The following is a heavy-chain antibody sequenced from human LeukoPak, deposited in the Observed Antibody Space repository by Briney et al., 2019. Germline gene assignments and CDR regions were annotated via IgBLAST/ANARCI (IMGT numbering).Heavy chain of an antibody. CDR3: AKDINWASFES. Sequence: GGSLRLSRAASGFSFSNYGMNWVRQAPGKGLEWVSGIIGSGGTTYYADSVKGRFTISRDNSKNTLYLQMNSLRAEDTALYYCAKDINWASFESWGQGTLVTVSS. CDR2: IIGSGGTT. J-gene: IGHJ4*02. V-gene: IGHV3-23*01. D-gene: IGHD7-27*01. CDR1: GFSFSNYG.